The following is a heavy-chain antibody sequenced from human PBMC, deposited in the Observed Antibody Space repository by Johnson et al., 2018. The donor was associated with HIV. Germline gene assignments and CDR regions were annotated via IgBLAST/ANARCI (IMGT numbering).Heavy chain of an antibody. J-gene: IGHJ3*02. CDR1: GFTFSYYS. D-gene: IGHD3-16*01. CDR2: TSYDESDK. V-gene: IGHV3-30*04. Sequence: QVQLVESGGGVVQPGTSLILSCAASGFTFSYYSMHWVRQAPGKGLEWVALTSYDESDKFYADSVKGRFTVSRDNSKNTLYLQMNSLRAEDSALYFCASGVDAFDIWGQGTMVTVSS. CDR3: ASGVDAFDI.